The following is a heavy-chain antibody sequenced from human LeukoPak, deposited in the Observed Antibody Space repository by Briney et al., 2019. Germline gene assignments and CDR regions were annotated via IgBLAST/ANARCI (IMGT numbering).Heavy chain of an antibody. V-gene: IGHV3-23*01. CDR3: AKDLGRYPTGAFDI. CDR1: GFTFSNHA. D-gene: IGHD3-9*01. Sequence: GGSLRLSCAASGFTFSNHAMSWVRQVPGKGLEWVSAISGGSDSTYYADPVRGRFTISRDNSKNTLYLQMNSLRAEDTAVYYCAKDLGRYPTGAFDIWGQGTMVTVSS. J-gene: IGHJ3*02. CDR2: ISGGSDST.